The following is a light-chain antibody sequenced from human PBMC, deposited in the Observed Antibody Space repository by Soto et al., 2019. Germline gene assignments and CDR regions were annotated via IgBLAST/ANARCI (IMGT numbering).Light chain of an antibody. CDR2: EVN. J-gene: IGLJ2*01. CDR1: SSDVGAYNL. V-gene: IGLV2-18*01. CDR3: SLYTSISTVA. Sequence: QSALTQPPSVSASPGQSVTIPCTATSSDVGAYNLVSWYQQYPGTPPKLMISEVNNRPSGVPDRFSGSKSGNTASLTISGLRADDEADYYCSLYTSISTVAFGGGTKLTVL.